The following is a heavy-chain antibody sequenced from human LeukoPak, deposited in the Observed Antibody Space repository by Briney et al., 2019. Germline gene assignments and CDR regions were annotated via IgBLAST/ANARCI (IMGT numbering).Heavy chain of an antibody. CDR3: SRGTAMVTTDRGGNWFDS. J-gene: IGHJ5*01. CDR1: VYIFSDYF. D-gene: IGHD5-18*01. Sequence: SVKVSRKASVYIFSDYFMHSVRQARGQGVEWMGWIKPDSGGTNYEQKLQGRVIMPLQRSISTAYIELTRLTSNDTAAYYCSRGTAMVTTDRGGNWFDSWGQGTLVTVSS. CDR2: IKPDSGGT. V-gene: IGHV1-2*02.